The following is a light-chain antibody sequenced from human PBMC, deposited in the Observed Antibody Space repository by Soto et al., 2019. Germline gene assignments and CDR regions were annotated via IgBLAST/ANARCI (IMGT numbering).Light chain of an antibody. CDR1: RTVFYSSNNKNF. J-gene: IGKJ2*02. CDR2: WAS. Sequence: DFVMTQSPDSLAVSLGERATINCKSSRTVFYSSNNKNFLAWYQQKPGQPPKLLIYWASTRESGVPDRFSGSGSGTDFTLTISSLQAEDVAVYYCQQYYSTPRTFGQGTKLEIK. CDR3: QQYYSTPRT. V-gene: IGKV4-1*01.